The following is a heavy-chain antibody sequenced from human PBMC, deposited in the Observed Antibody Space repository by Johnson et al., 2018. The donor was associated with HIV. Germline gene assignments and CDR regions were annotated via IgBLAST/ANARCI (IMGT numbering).Heavy chain of an antibody. D-gene: IGHD3-10*02. J-gene: IGHJ3*02. V-gene: IGHV3-66*01. CDR3: ARAYTYVAFDI. CDR1: GFTVSTNY. Sequence: VQLVESGGGVVQPWGYLRLSCAASGFTVSTNYMSWIRQAPGKGLEWVSVIYSGDTTYYAGSVKGRFTISRENSKNTLYLQMNSLRVDDTAIYYCARAYTYVAFDIWGQGTMVTVSS. CDR2: IYSGDTT.